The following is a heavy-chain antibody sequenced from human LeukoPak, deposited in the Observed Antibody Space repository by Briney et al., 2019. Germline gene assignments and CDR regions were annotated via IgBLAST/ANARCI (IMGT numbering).Heavy chain of an antibody. J-gene: IGHJ3*02. V-gene: IGHV1-8*03. CDR2: MNPNSGNT. Sequence: GASVKVSCKASGYTFTSYDINWVRQATGQGLEWMGWMNPNSGNTGYAQKFQGRVTITRNTSTSTAYMELSSLRSEDTAVYYCARERLAAAGQRAFDIWGQGTMVTVSS. CDR3: ARERLAAAGQRAFDI. CDR1: GYTFTSYD. D-gene: IGHD6-13*01.